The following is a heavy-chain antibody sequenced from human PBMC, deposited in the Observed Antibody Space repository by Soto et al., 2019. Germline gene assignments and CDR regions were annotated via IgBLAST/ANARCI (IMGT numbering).Heavy chain of an antibody. J-gene: IGHJ4*02. CDR3: AHRFFWSGDPTFDY. CDR1: GFSLSTSGVG. Sequence: SGPTEVNPTQTLTLTCTFSGFSLSTSGVGVGWIRQPPGMALEWLALIYWNDDKRYSPSMKSRLTITKDTSKNQVVLTMTNMDPVDTATYYCAHRFFWSGDPTFDYWGQGTLVTVSS. D-gene: IGHD3-3*01. CDR2: IYWNDDK. V-gene: IGHV2-5*01.